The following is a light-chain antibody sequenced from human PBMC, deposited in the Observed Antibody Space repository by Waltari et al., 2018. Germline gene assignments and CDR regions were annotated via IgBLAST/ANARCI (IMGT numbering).Light chain of an antibody. CDR3: QQYGSSQGYT. V-gene: IGKV3-20*01. CDR1: QSVSSSY. J-gene: IGKJ2*01. CDR2: GAS. Sequence: EIVLTQSPGTLSLSPGERATLSCRASQSVSSSYLAWYQQKPGQAPRLLIYGASSRATGIPDRFSGSGSGTDFTLTISRLEPEDFAVYYCQQYGSSQGYTFGQGTKLGIK.